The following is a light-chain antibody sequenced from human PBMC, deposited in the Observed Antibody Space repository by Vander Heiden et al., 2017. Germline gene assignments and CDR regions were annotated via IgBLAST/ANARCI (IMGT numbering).Light chain of an antibody. CDR3: NSRDSSGNLW. Sequence: SSELTQDPAVAVALGQTVRITCQGDSLRSYYASWYQQKPGQAPVLVIYGKNNRPSGIPDRFSGSSSGNTASLTITGAQAEDEADYYCNSRDSSGNLWLGGGTKLTGL. V-gene: IGLV3-19*01. J-gene: IGLJ3*02. CDR2: GKN. CDR1: SLRSYY.